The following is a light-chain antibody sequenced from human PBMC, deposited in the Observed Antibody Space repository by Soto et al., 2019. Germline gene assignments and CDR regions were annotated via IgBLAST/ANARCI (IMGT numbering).Light chain of an antibody. CDR1: SSDVGSYNL. J-gene: IGLJ1*01. CDR3: CSYAGTILYV. Sequence: QSVLTQPASVSGSPGQSITISCTGTSSDVGSYNLVSWYQQHPGKAPKLMIYEVSKRPSGVSNRFSGSKSGNTASLTISGLQAEDEAYYDCCSYAGTILYVFATATKVTVL. CDR2: EVS. V-gene: IGLV2-23*02.